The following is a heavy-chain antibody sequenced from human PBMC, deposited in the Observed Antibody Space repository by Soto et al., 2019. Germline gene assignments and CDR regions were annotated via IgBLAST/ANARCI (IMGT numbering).Heavy chain of an antibody. Sequence: EVQLVESGGGLVQPGGSLRLSCAASGFTFSSYWMSWVRQAPGKGLEWVANIKQDGSEKYYVDSVKGRFTISRDNAKNSLYLQMNSLRAEDTAVYYCARDGGAAGYNWFDPWGQGTLVTVSS. D-gene: IGHD6-25*01. CDR1: GFTFSSYW. V-gene: IGHV3-7*04. CDR2: IKQDGSEK. J-gene: IGHJ5*02. CDR3: ARDGGAAGYNWFDP.